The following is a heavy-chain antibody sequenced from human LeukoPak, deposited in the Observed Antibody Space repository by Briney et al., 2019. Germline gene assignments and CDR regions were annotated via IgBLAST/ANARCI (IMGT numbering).Heavy chain of an antibody. Sequence: TLSLTCTVSGGSISSGGYYWSWIRQHPGKGLEWIGYIYYSGSTYYNPSLKSRVTISVDTSKNQFSLKLSSVTAADTAVYSCARSPYVWGSYRYTSFFDYWGQGTLVTVSS. J-gene: IGHJ4*02. CDR1: GGSISSGGYY. D-gene: IGHD3-16*02. V-gene: IGHV4-31*03. CDR3: ARSPYVWGSYRYTSFFDY. CDR2: IYYSGST.